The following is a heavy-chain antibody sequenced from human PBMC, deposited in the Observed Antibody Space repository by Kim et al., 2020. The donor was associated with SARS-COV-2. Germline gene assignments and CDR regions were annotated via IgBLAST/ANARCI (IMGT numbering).Heavy chain of an antibody. V-gene: IGHV3-33*06. CDR2: IWYDGSNK. Sequence: GGSLRLSCAASGFTFSSYGMHWVRQAPGKGLEWVAVIWYDGSNKYYADSVKGRFTISRDNSKNTLYLQMNSLRAEDTVVYYCAKDLVAAREGTDWFDPWGQGTLVTVSS. CDR3: AKDLVAAREGTDWFDP. CDR1: GFTFSSYG. D-gene: IGHD2-15*01. J-gene: IGHJ5*02.